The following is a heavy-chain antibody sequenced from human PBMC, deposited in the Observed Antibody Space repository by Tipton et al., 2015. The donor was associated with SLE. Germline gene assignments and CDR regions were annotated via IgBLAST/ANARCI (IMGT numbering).Heavy chain of an antibody. CDR3: ARGRIAAAGTGDYFDY. CDR1: GGSFSGYY. Sequence: TLSLTCAVYGGSFSGYYWSWIRQPPGKGLEWIGEINHSGSTNYNPSLKSRVTISVDTSKNQFSLKLSSVTAADTAVYYCARGRIAAAGTGDYFDYWGQGTLVTVSS. J-gene: IGHJ4*02. CDR2: INHSGST. D-gene: IGHD6-13*01. V-gene: IGHV4-34*01.